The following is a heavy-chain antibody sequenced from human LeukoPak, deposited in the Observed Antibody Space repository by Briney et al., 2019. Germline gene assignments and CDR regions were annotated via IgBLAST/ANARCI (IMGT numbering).Heavy chain of an antibody. CDR3: ARGTYYYDSSGYYSNWFDP. CDR1: GGSFSGYY. D-gene: IGHD3-22*01. J-gene: IGHJ5*02. V-gene: IGHV4-34*01. CDR2: TNHSGST. Sequence: PSETLSLTCAVYGGSFSGYYWSWIRQPPGKGLEWIGETNHSGSTNYNPSLKSRVTISVDTSKNQFSLKLSSVTAADTAVYYCARGTYYYDSSGYYSNWFDPWGQGTLVTVSS.